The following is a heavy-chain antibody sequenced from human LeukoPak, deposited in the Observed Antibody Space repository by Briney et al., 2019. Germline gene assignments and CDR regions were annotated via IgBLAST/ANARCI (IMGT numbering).Heavy chain of an antibody. Sequence: GASVKVSCKASGYTFTSYGISWVRQAPGQGLEWVGWISAYNGNTNYAQKLQGRVTMTTDTSTSTAYMELRSLRSDDTAVYYCARDSGIQFWGNWFGPWGQGTLVTVSS. V-gene: IGHV1-18*01. CDR1: GYTFTSYG. D-gene: IGHD3-10*01. J-gene: IGHJ5*02. CDR2: ISAYNGNT. CDR3: ARDSGIQFWGNWFGP.